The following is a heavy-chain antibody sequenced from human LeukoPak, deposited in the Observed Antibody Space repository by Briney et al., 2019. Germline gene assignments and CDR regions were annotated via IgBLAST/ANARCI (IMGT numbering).Heavy chain of an antibody. Sequence: SETLSLTCAVYGGSYSGYYWGWIRQPPGKGLEWIGEINHSGSTNYNPSLKSRVTISVDTSKNQFSLKLSSVTAADTAVYYCARNPEDFDYWGQGTLVTVSS. CDR1: GGSYSGYY. CDR3: ARNPEDFDY. V-gene: IGHV4-34*01. CDR2: INHSGST. J-gene: IGHJ4*02.